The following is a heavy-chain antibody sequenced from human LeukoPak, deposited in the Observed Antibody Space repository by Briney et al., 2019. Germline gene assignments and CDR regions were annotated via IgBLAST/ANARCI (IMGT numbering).Heavy chain of an antibody. D-gene: IGHD1-7*01. CDR3: ARHERTGTTYHFDY. CDR2: IYYSGST. CDR1: GGSFSGYY. V-gene: IGHV4-34*01. Sequence: KSSETLSLTCAVYGGSFSGYYWSWIRQPPGKGLEWIGSIYYSGSTYYNPSLKSRVTISVDTSKNQFSLKLSSVTAADTAVYYCARHERTGTTYHFDYWGQGTLVTVSS. J-gene: IGHJ4*02.